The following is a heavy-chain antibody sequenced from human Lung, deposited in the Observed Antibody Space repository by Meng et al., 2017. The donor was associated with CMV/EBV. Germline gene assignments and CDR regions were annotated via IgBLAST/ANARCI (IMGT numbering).Heavy chain of an antibody. CDR3: ARFGTVGAGSGVYFDY. CDR2: TYYRSKWYN. V-gene: IGHV6-1*01. CDR1: GDSVSSNSAA. J-gene: IGHJ4*02. D-gene: IGHD3-10*01. Sequence: QTXSLTXXISGDSVSSNSAAWNWIRQSPSRGLEWLGRTYYRSKWYNDYAVSVKSRITINPDTSKNQFSLQLNSVTPEDTAVYYCARFGTVGAGSGVYFDYWGQGTLVXVSS.